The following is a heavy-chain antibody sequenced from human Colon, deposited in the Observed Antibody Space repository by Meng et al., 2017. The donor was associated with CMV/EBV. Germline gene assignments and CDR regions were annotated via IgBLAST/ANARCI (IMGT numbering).Heavy chain of an antibody. CDR1: GFIFSDHY. Sequence: CEASGFIFSDHYMDWVRQAPGKGLEWVGRSGSKDNSYTTEYAASVKGRFTVSREGSRNSLYLQMNSLKIEDTAVYYCVRDGGQWSFDYWGQGALVTVSS. J-gene: IGHJ4*02. D-gene: IGHD3-3*01. CDR3: VRDGGQWSFDY. V-gene: IGHV3-72*01. CDR2: SGSKDNSYTT.